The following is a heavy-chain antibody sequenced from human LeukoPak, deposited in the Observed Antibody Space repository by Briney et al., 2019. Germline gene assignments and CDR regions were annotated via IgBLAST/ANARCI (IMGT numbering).Heavy chain of an antibody. CDR2: IYHSEST. D-gene: IGHD3-16*01. V-gene: IGHV4-38-2*02. Sequence: SETLSLTCTVSDYSISSGYYCACIPRPPGKGLEWKGRIYHSESTNYNPSLKSRVTISVDTSKNQFSLKLSSVTAADTAVYYCARGRHSRFRGVMRFDYWGQGTLVTVSS. J-gene: IGHJ4*02. CDR3: ARGRHSRFRGVMRFDY. CDR1: DYSISSGYY.